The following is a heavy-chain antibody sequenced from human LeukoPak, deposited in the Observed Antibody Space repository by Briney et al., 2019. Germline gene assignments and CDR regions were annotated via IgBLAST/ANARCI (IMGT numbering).Heavy chain of an antibody. J-gene: IGHJ3*01. CDR3: ARDKYGGL. CDR1: GFSLSSYS. Sequence: GGSLILSCAASGFSLSSYSMTWVRPAPGKGLEWVSYISRSRSIYYADSVKGRFTISRDNANNSLYLQMNSLRDEDTALYYCARDKYGGLWGQGTRVTVSS. D-gene: IGHD3-16*01. V-gene: IGHV3-48*02. CDR2: ISRSRSI.